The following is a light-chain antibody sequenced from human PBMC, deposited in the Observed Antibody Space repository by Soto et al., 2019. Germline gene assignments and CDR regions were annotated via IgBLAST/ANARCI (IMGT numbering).Light chain of an antibody. CDR3: QRMNSTPV. J-gene: IGKJ3*01. CDR1: QSISSY. CDR2: AAS. V-gene: IGKV1-39*01. Sequence: DIQMTQSPSSLSASVGDRVTITCRASQSISSYLNWYQQKPGKAPKLLIYAASSLQSGVPSRFSGSGTETHFTLTISGLHTEDFATYYCQRMNSTPVFGPGTKVDIK.